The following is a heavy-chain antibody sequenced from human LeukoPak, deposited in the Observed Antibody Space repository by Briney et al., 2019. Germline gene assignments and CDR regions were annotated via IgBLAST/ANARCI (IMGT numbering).Heavy chain of an antibody. D-gene: IGHD2-21*01. J-gene: IGHJ4*02. CDR2: IYHSGST. CDR3: ARRGPGEHLFDY. Sequence: PSETLSLTCAVSGVSIGSGGYWSWIRQPPGKGLEWIGYIYHSGSTNYNPSLKSRVTMSVDTSKNQFSLKLNSVTAADTAAYYCARRGPGEHLFDYWGQGTLVTVSS. CDR1: GVSIGSGGY. V-gene: IGHV4-30-2*02.